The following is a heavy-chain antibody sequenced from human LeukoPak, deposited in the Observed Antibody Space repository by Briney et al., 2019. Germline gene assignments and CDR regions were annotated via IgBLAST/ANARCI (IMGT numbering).Heavy chain of an antibody. D-gene: IGHD3-10*01. V-gene: IGHV4-39*01. CDR2: IYYSGST. Sequence: SETLSLTCTVSGGSISSSSYYWGWIRQPPGKGLEWIGSIYYSGSTYYNPSLKSRVTISVDTSKNQFSPKLSSVTAADTAVYYCARTYYGSGSYYVAWMFDPWGQGTLVTVSS. CDR1: GGSISSSSYY. J-gene: IGHJ5*02. CDR3: ARTYYGSGSYYVAWMFDP.